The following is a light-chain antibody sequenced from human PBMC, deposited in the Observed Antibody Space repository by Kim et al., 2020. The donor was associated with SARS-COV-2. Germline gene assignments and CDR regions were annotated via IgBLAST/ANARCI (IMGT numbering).Light chain of an antibody. CDR1: QSVSSN. CDR3: RQYYNWPPWT. J-gene: IGKJ1*01. V-gene: IGKV3-15*01. CDR2: GAS. Sequence: EIVLTQSPATLSVSPGERATLSCRASQSVSSNFAWYQQNTGQAPRLLIYGASTRATSDAARFSGSGSGRAFTLTTSSMQSDEFALYYCRQYYNWPPWTFGQGTKVDIK.